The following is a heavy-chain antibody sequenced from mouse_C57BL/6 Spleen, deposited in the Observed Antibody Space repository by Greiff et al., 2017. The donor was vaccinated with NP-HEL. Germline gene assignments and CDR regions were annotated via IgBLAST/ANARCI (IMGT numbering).Heavy chain of an antibody. V-gene: IGHV1-15*01. Sequence: QVQLKQSGAELVRPGASVTLSCKASGYTFTDYEMHWVKQTPVHGLEWIGAIDPETGGTAYNQKFKGKAILTADNASSTAYMELRSLTSEDSAVYYCTRKDSYWYFDVWGTGTTVTVSS. CDR2: IDPETGGT. J-gene: IGHJ1*03. CDR1: GYTFTDYE. CDR3: TRKDSYWYFDV.